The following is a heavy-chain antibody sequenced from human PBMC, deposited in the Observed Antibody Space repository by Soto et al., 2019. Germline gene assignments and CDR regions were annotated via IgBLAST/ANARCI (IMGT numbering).Heavy chain of an antibody. CDR3: ARAAGRSKLLPYYFDP. V-gene: IGHV1-3*01. CDR1: GYAFTTSA. J-gene: IGHJ5*02. CDR2: INPATGDT. Sequence: QVHLVQSGAEVQKPGASVRISCQASGYAFTTSAIHWVRQAPGQSLEWMGWINPATGDTKYSQNVRGRVTFALDTSATTAYSDLRSLASLDTAVYYCARAAGRSKLLPYYFDPWGQGTLVTVSS. D-gene: IGHD3-10*01.